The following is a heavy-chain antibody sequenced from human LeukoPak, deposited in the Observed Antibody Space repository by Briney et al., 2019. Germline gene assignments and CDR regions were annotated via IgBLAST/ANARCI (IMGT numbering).Heavy chain of an antibody. J-gene: IGHJ4*02. Sequence: GGPLRLSCAASGLPFSRYAMSWARQAPGKGLVWVLAYKGSGGSTFYRDCVKGRFTISRDNSKNTLYLQMNTLRGEDTAVYYCARYSNNWNDGSIDYWGQGTLVTVSS. V-gene: IGHV3-23*01. CDR1: GLPFSRYA. CDR3: ARYSNNWNDGSIDY. CDR2: YKGSGGST. D-gene: IGHD1-1*01.